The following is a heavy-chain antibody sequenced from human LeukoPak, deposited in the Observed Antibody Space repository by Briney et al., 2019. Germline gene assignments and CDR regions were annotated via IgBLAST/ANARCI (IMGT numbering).Heavy chain of an antibody. V-gene: IGHV3-23*01. D-gene: IGHD6-19*01. Sequence: GGSLRLSCAASGFTFSSSALSWVRQAPGKGLEWVSTISGSGTSTYYADSVKGRFTISRDNSKNTLYLQMNSLRAEDTAVYYCAKDHSFSYGSVDYWGQGTLVTVSS. CDR1: GFTFSSSA. CDR2: ISGSGTST. CDR3: AKDHSFSYGSVDY. J-gene: IGHJ4*02.